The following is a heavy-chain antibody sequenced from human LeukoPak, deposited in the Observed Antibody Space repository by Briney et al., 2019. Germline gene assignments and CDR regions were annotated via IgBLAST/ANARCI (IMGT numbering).Heavy chain of an antibody. CDR1: GFTFSSYA. D-gene: IGHD6-6*01. J-gene: IGHJ4*02. V-gene: IGHV3-23*01. CDR3: AKQYSSSYTPFDY. CDR2: ISGSGGST. Sequence: PGGSLRLSCAASGFTFSSYAMSWVRQAPGKGLEWVSAISGSGGSTYYADSAKGRFTISRDNSKNTLYLQMNSLRAEDTAVYYCAKQYSSSYTPFDYWGQGTLVTVSS.